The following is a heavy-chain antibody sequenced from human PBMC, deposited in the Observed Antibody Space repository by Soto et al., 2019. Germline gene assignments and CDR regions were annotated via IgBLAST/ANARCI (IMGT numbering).Heavy chain of an antibody. CDR1: GYTFTGYY. V-gene: IGHV1-2*02. J-gene: IGHJ6*02. D-gene: IGHD2-2*01. CDR2: INPNSGGT. CDR3: ARDRIHVRYDIVVVPAAPRYGMDV. Sequence: GASVKVSCKASGYTFTGYYMHWVRQAPGQGLEWMGWINPNSGGTNYAQKFQGRVTMTRDTSISTAYMELSRPRSDDTAVYYCARDRIHVRYDIVVVPAAPRYGMDVWGQGTTVTVSS.